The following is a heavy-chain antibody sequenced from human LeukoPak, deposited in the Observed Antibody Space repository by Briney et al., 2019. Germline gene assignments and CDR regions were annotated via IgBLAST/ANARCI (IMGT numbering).Heavy chain of an antibody. D-gene: IGHD3-22*01. CDR1: GDSISSYY. CDR3: ASAYYYDSSGYWIDY. J-gene: IGHJ4*02. Sequence: PSETLSLTCTVSGDSISSYYWSWIRQPPGKGLEWIGFVSYSGSTNYNPSLKSRVTISLDTSKNQFSLKLTSVTAADTAVYYCASAYYYDSSGYWIDYWGQGTLVTVSS. CDR2: VSYSGST. V-gene: IGHV4-59*01.